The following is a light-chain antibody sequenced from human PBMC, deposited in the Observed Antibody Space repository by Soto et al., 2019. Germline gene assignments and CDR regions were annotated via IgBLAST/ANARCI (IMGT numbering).Light chain of an antibody. J-gene: IGLJ3*02. V-gene: IGLV2-23*01. CDR3: CSYAGSVM. Sequence: QSALTQPASVSGSPGQSITISCTGTSSDSGSYDLVSWYQQHPGKAPKLIIYEASKRPSGVSNRFSGSRSGDTASLTISGLQTEDEADYYCCSYAGSVMFGGGTKLTVL. CDR2: EAS. CDR1: SSDSGSYDL.